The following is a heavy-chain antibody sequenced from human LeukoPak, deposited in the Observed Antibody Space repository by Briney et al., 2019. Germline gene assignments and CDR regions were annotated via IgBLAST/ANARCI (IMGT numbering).Heavy chain of an antibody. CDR2: IYYSGST. V-gene: IGHV4-39*01. CDR1: GGSISSSSYY. J-gene: IGHJ5*02. D-gene: IGHD3-3*01. Sequence: SDTLSLICTVSGGSISSSSYYWGWIRQPPGKGLEWNGSIYYSGSTYYNPSLKSRVTISVDTSKNQFSLKLSSVTAADTAVYYCARSGITIFGVKPPGGFDPWGQGTLVTVSS. CDR3: ARSGITIFGVKPPGGFDP.